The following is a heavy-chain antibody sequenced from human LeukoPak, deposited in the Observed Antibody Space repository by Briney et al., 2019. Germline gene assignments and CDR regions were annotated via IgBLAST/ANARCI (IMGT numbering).Heavy chain of an antibody. V-gene: IGHV3-30*02. D-gene: IGHD6-6*01. CDR3: AKEYTPSSPLGELDS. Sequence: GGALRLSCAVSGVSFSSYAMHWVRQAPGKGLEGVALIRHDETNEYDADAVQGRFTISRDTSKNTLYLQMNSLRAEDTAVYYCAKEYTPSSPLGELDSWGQGTLVTVSS. CDR1: GVSFSSYA. J-gene: IGHJ4*02. CDR2: IRHDETNE.